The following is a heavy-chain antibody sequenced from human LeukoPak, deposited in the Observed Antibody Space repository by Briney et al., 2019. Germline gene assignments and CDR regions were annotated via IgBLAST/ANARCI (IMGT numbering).Heavy chain of an antibody. D-gene: IGHD2-2*01. CDR3: ARSVVPAAIYWFDP. CDR2: ISAYNGNT. CDR1: GYTFTSYG. Sequence: ASVKVSCKASGYTFTSYGISWVRQAPGQGLEWMGWISAYNGNTNYAQKLQGRVTMTTDTSTSTAYMELRSPRSDDTAVYYCARSVVPAAIYWFDPWGQGTLVTVSS. V-gene: IGHV1-18*01. J-gene: IGHJ5*02.